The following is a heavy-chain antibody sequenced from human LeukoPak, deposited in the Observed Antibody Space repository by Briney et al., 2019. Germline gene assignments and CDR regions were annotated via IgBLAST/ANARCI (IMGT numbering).Heavy chain of an antibody. CDR1: RYTVNHHC. V-gene: IGHV1-18*04. CDR3: ARDPTNTSGRYAYFDF. Sequence: VKVPYQGSRYTVNHHCLLWVGQAPGQGGEWMGWVSCFNGDTNYAQKFQARVTMTRDTSTTTAYMELRSLRSDDTALYYSARDPTNTSGRYAYFDFWGQGTLVTVSS. J-gene: IGHJ4*02. CDR2: VSCFNGDT. D-gene: IGHD6-19*01.